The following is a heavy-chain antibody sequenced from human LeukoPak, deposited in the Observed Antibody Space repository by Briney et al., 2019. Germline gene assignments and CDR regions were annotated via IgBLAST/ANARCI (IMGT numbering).Heavy chain of an antibody. Sequence: ASVKVSCKASGYTFTGYYMRWVRQAPGQGLEWMGWINPNSGGTNYAQKFQGRVTMTRDTSISTAYMELRRLRSDDTAVYYCARDRGYSGYDSGSTYYYYGMDVWGQGTTVTVSS. J-gene: IGHJ6*02. V-gene: IGHV1-2*02. D-gene: IGHD5-12*01. CDR1: GYTFTGYY. CDR3: ARDRGYSGYDSGSTYYYYGMDV. CDR2: INPNSGGT.